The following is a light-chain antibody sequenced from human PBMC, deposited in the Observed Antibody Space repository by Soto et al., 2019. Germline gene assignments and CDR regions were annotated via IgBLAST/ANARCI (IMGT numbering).Light chain of an antibody. Sequence: QSVLTQPASVSGSPGQSIAISCTGTSSDVGGYNYVSWYQQYPGKAPKLMIYHVSNRPSGVSNRFSGSKYGNSASLTISGLQAEDVADYYCSSYTSTSTYVLATGTKVT. CDR2: HVS. V-gene: IGLV2-14*01. J-gene: IGLJ1*01. CDR1: SSDVGGYNY. CDR3: SSYTSTSTYV.